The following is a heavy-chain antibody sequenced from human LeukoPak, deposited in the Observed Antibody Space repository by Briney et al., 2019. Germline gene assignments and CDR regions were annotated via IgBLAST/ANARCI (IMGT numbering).Heavy chain of an antibody. D-gene: IGHD4-17*01. CDR1: GGTFSSYA. CDR2: IIPIFGTA. V-gene: IGHV1-69*13. J-gene: IGHJ6*02. CDR3: ARGIPGTTVTNGAEYYYYGMGV. Sequence: SVKVSCKASGGTFSSYAISWVRQAPGQGLEWMGGIIPIFGTANYAQKFQGRVTITADESTSTAYMGLSSLRSEDTAVYYCARGIPGTTVTNGAEYYYYGMGVWGQGTTVTVSS.